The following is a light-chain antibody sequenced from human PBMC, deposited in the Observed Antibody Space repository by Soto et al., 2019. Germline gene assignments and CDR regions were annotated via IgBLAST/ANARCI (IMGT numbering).Light chain of an antibody. CDR1: QIVSDNY. CDR3: QQYAKAPLT. Sequence: PGGRATLSYRASQIVSDNYLAWYQQKPGQAPRLVVYGASSRATGVPDRFSASGSGTDFTLTISRLEPEDFAVYYCQQYAKAPLTFGQGTKVDIK. V-gene: IGKV3-20*01. J-gene: IGKJ1*01. CDR2: GAS.